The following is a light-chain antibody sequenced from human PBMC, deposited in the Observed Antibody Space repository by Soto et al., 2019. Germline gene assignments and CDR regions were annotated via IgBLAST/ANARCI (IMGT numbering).Light chain of an antibody. CDR1: QSVSSN. CDR2: GAS. J-gene: IGKJ2*01. V-gene: IGKV3-15*01. Sequence: EIVMTQSPATLSVSPGERVTLSCRASQSVSSNLAWYQQKPGQPPRLLIYGASTRATGIPARFSGSGSGTELTLTISSLQSEDFAVYYCQQYNNWPPRNTFGQGTKLEIK. CDR3: QQYNNWPPRNT.